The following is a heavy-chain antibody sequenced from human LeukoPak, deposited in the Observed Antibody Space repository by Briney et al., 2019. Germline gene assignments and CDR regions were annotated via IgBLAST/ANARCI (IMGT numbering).Heavy chain of an antibody. J-gene: IGHJ5*02. CDR1: GFTFSDYY. V-gene: IGHV3-11*01. D-gene: IGHD3-10*01. Sequence: GGSLRLSCAASGFTFSDYYMSWIRQAPGKGLEWVSYISSSGSTIYYADSVKGRFTISRDNAKNSLYLQMNSLRAEDTAVYYCARDKDDYGSGNHWFDPWGQGTLVTSPQ. CDR3: ARDKDDYGSGNHWFDP. CDR2: ISSSGSTI.